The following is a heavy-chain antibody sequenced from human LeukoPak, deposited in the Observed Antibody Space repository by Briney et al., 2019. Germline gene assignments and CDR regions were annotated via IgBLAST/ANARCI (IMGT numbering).Heavy chain of an antibody. CDR1: GYSFTIYW. Sequence: GESLKISCKGSGYSFTIYWIAWVRQIPGKGLEWMGIIYPGDSDTRYSPSFQGQVTISADKSISTAYLQCSSLKASDTAMYYCASRPDILTGYYANDAFDIWGQGTMVTVSS. CDR3: ASRPDILTGYYANDAFDI. D-gene: IGHD3-9*01. CDR2: IYPGDSDT. V-gene: IGHV5-51*01. J-gene: IGHJ3*02.